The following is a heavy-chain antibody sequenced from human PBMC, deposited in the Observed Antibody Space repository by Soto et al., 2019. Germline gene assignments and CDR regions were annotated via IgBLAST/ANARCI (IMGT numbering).Heavy chain of an antibody. CDR2: TIPVFNTA. CDR3: ARGVYGSGNYYTGPSAFDT. CDR1: GGTLSDHG. Sequence: QVQLEQSGAEVKKPGSSVKVSCKASGGTLSDHGVAWLRQAPGQGLEWMGGTIPVFNTAQYEQKFQGRVTVTADKFTNIDYMDQSSLISEDTAFYFCARGVYGSGNYYTGPSAFDTWGQGTMVIVSS. V-gene: IGHV1-69*06. D-gene: IGHD3-10*01. J-gene: IGHJ3*02.